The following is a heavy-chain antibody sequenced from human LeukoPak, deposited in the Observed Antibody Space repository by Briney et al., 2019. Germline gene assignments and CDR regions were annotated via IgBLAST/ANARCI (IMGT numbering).Heavy chain of an antibody. CDR2: IYYSGST. Sequence: PSETLSLTCTVSGGSISSGDSYWSWIRQPPGKGLEWIGYIYYSGSTYCNPSHKSRVTISVDTSKNQFSLKLSSVTAADTAVYYCARVPRTGYYIDYWGQGTLVTVSS. V-gene: IGHV4-30-4*08. D-gene: IGHD3/OR15-3a*01. J-gene: IGHJ4*02. CDR1: GGSISSGDSY. CDR3: ARVPRTGYYIDY.